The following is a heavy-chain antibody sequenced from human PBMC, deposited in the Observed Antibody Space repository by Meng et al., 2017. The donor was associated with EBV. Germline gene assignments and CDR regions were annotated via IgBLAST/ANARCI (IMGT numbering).Heavy chain of an antibody. D-gene: IGHD3-10*01. CDR1: GGSFRNYA. Sequence: QVEVVQSAAEVKKPRASWKVSCKLSGGSFRNYAISWGRQAPGQGLEWLGGFLPTLGAPNYAQKFHGRVSITADESTSTHYMDLSSLRSEDTAVYYCASESGRGYTPDYWGQGTLVTVSS. V-gene: IGHV1-69*01. J-gene: IGHJ4*02. CDR3: ASESGRGYTPDY. CDR2: FLPTLGAP.